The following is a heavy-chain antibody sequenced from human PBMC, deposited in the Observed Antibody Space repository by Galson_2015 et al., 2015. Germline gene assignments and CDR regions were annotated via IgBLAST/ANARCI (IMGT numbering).Heavy chain of an antibody. J-gene: IGHJ4*02. Sequence: SLRLSCAASGFTFSSAAITWVRQVPGKGLEWVSVVRASGTTTNYAASVKGRLTISRDNAKNTLYLQMNSLRAEDTAVYYCAKDLQMSRWGQGTLVTVSS. V-gene: IGHV3-23*01. CDR2: VRASGTTT. CDR1: GFTFSSAA. CDR3: AKDLQMSR. D-gene: IGHD5-24*01.